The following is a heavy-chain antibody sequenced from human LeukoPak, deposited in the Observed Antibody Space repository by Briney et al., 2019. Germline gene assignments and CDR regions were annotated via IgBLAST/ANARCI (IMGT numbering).Heavy chain of an antibody. V-gene: IGHV3-23*01. J-gene: IGHJ4*02. Sequence: GGSLRLSCAASGFTFSSYAMSWVRQAPGKGLEWVSAISGSGGSTYYADSVNGRFTISRDNSKNTLYLQMNSLRAEDTAVYYCAKDPYYDSSGYHDYWGQGTLVTVSS. CDR1: GFTFSSYA. CDR3: AKDPYYDSSGYHDY. D-gene: IGHD3-22*01. CDR2: ISGSGGST.